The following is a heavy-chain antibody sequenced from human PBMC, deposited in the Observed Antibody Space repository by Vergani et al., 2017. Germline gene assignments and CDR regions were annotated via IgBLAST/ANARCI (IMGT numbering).Heavy chain of an antibody. Sequence: QVPLVQSGAEVKKPGASVKVSCKASGYIFTSYAMHWVRQAPGQRLEWMGWINAGNGNTKYSQKFQGRVTITRDTSASTAYMELSSLRSEDTAVYYCAREGFYDYVWGSYRLRGGYYFDYWGQGTLVTVSS. D-gene: IGHD3-16*02. CDR3: AREGFYDYVWGSYRLRGGYYFDY. V-gene: IGHV1-3*01. J-gene: IGHJ4*02. CDR2: INAGNGNT. CDR1: GYIFTSYA.